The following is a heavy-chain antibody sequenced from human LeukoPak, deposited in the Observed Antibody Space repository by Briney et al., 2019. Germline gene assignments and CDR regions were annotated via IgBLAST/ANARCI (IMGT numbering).Heavy chain of an antibody. J-gene: IGHJ6*02. CDR1: GGSISSYY. V-gene: IGHV4-59*08. D-gene: IGHD3-3*01. Sequence: PSETLSLTCTVSGGSISSYYWSWIRQPPGKGLEWIGYIYYSGSTNYNPSLKSRVTISVDTSKNQFSLKPSSVTAADTAVYYCARLYYDFWSGYYYYYGMDVWGQGTTVTVSS. CDR3: ARLYYDFWSGYYYYYGMDV. CDR2: IYYSGST.